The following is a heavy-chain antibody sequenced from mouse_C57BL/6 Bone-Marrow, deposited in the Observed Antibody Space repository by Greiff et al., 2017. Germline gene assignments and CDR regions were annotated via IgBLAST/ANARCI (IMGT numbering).Heavy chain of an antibody. D-gene: IGHD2-4*01. CDR3: ARSGDYPSGFAY. J-gene: IGHJ3*01. Sequence: QVHVKQSGAELARPGASVKMSCKASGYTFTSYTMHWVKQRPGQGLEWIGYINPSSGYTKYNQKFKDKATLTADKSSSTAYVQLSSLTSEDSAVYYCARSGDYPSGFAYWGQGTLVTVSA. CDR1: GYTFTSYT. V-gene: IGHV1-4*01. CDR2: INPSSGYT.